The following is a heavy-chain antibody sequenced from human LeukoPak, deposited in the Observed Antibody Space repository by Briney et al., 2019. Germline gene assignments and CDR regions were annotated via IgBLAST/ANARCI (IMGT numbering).Heavy chain of an antibody. J-gene: IGHJ4*02. CDR1: GFTFSRFG. Sequence: PGGSLRLSCAASGFTFSRFGMHWVRQAPGKGLEWVAFLRYDGSDKEYAESVKSRFIISRDNSKNTLYVQMDSLRIEDTGVYFCARDFSYGVKGAFEYWGQGTLVTVSS. CDR3: ARDFSYGVKGAFEY. V-gene: IGHV3-30*02. D-gene: IGHD3-10*01. CDR2: LRYDGSDK.